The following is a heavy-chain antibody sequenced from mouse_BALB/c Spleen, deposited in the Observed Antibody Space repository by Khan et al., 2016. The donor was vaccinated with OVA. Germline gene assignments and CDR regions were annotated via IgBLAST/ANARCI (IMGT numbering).Heavy chain of an antibody. CDR3: ARSTYWYAFVY. CDR2: LIYTGYT. J-gene: IGHJ3*01. V-gene: IGHV3-8*02. CDR1: GDSITTGY. D-gene: IGHD2-14*01. Sequence: EVQLQESGPSLVKPSQTLSLTCSVTGDSITTGYWNWIRKFPGNKLEYMGYLIYTGYTYYNPSLKSRISITRHTSNNTYYLQLNSVTDEDTATYYCARSTYWYAFVYWGQGTLVTVSA.